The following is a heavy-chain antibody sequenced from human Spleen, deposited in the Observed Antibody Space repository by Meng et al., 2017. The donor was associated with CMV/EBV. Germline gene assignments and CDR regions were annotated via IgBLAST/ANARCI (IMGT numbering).Heavy chain of an antibody. V-gene: IGHV4-61*01. CDR2: VYFSGGV. CDR1: GVSVSSGSFY. CDR3: ARDQGLNYGMDV. Sequence: SETLSLTCSVSGVSVSSGSFYWSWIRQPPGKGLEWLGHVYFSGGVDYNPSLKSRVTISVDTSKNQFSLKLSSVTAADTAVYYCARDQGLNYGMDVWGQGTTVTVSS. J-gene: IGHJ6*02. D-gene: IGHD3-22*01.